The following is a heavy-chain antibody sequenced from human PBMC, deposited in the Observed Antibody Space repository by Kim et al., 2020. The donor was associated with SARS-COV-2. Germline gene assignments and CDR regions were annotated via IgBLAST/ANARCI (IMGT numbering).Heavy chain of an antibody. Sequence: GGSLRLSCSASGFSFSSYAMHWVRQAPGKGLEYVSVISSNGDSTYYADSVKGRFVISRDNSENTLYLQMSSLRVEDTALYYCVKLSGGYCSGGSCSSESWGQGTRVTVSS. D-gene: IGHD2-15*01. CDR3: VKLSGGYCSGGSCSSES. V-gene: IGHV3-64D*09. J-gene: IGHJ5*02. CDR1: GFSFSSYA. CDR2: ISSNGDST.